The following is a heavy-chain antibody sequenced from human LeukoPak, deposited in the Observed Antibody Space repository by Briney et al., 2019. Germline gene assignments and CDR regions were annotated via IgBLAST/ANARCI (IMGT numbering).Heavy chain of an antibody. D-gene: IGHD3-10*01. Sequence: GGSLRLSCAASGFAFSDSYMSWIRQAPGKGLVWVSYISTSATTIYYADSVKGRFTISRDNAKNSLYLQMNSPRAEDTALYYCARSSFGDYVNYWGQGTLVTVSS. CDR2: ISTSATTI. CDR3: ARSSFGDYVNY. J-gene: IGHJ4*02. CDR1: GFAFSDSY. V-gene: IGHV3-11*01.